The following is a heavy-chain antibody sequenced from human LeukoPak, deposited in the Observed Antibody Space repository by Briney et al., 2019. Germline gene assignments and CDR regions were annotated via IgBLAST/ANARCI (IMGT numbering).Heavy chain of an antibody. CDR2: IYYNGST. D-gene: IGHD4-11*01. J-gene: IGHJ4*02. Sequence: SETLSLTCTVSGRSISSYYWNWIRQPPGKGLEWTGFIYYNGSTNYNPSLKSRVTISVDTSKNRFSLKLSSVTAADTAVYYCARVGDYNDLVYWGQGTLVTVSS. V-gene: IGHV4-59*01. CDR3: ARVGDYNDLVY. CDR1: GRSISSYY.